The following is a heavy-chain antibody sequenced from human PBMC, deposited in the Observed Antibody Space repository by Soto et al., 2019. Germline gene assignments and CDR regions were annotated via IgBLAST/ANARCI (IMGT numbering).Heavy chain of an antibody. CDR3: AREREYSGYDPPHYYYYMDV. CDR1: GGSFSGYY. J-gene: IGHJ6*03. Sequence: SETLSLTCAVYGGSFSGYYWSWIRQPPGKGLEWIGEINHSGSTNYNPSPKSRVTISVDTSKNQFSLKLSSVTAADTAVYYCAREREYSGYDPPHYYYYMDVWGKGTTVTVSS. CDR2: INHSGST. V-gene: IGHV4-34*01. D-gene: IGHD5-12*01.